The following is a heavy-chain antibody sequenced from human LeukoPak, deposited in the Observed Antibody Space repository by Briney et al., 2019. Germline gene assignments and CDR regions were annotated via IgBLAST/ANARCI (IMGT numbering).Heavy chain of an antibody. CDR3: ARDANYYDSSGYYRKNAFDI. CDR2: IYHSGST. CDR1: GYSISSGHY. Sequence: SETLSLTCTVSGYSISSGHYWGWIRQPPGKGLEWIGSIYHSGSTYYNPSLKSRVTISVDTSKNQFSLKLSSVTAADTAVYYCARDANYYDSSGYYRKNAFDIWGQGTMVTVSS. D-gene: IGHD3-22*01. V-gene: IGHV4-38-2*02. J-gene: IGHJ3*02.